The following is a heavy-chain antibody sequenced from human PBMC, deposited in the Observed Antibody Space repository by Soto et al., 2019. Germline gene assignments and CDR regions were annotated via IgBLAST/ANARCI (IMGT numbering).Heavy chain of an antibody. CDR2: VSHDGRNT. CDR3: AKGGRQWLVTSDFNY. J-gene: IGHJ4*02. CDR1: GFTFSDYA. D-gene: IGHD6-19*01. Sequence: VQLVESGGGVVQPGRSLRLSCAASGFTFSDYAMHRVRQAPGKGLERVAVVSHDGRNTHYADSVKGRFTISRDSSKNTVSLEMSSLRAEDTAVYYCAKGGRQWLVTSDFNYWGQGALVTVSS. V-gene: IGHV3-30*18.